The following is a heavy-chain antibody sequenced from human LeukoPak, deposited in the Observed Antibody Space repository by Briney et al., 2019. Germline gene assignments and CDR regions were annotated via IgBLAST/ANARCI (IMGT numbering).Heavy chain of an antibody. D-gene: IGHD3-10*02. CDR1: RFTFDDYG. CDR2: IQWNDDST. V-gene: IGHV3-20*04. Sequence: PGGSLRLSCAASRFTFDDYGMSWVRQAPGKGLEWVSSIQWNDDSTGYADSVKGRFTISRENAKNSLYLQMNSLRPEDTAVYYCAELGINMIGGVWGKGTTVTISS. CDR3: AELGINMIGGV. J-gene: IGHJ6*04.